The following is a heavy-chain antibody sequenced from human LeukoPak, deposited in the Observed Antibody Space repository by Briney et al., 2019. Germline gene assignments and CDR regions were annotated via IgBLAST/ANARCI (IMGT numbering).Heavy chain of an antibody. V-gene: IGHV4-39*01. CDR2: IYYSGST. D-gene: IGHD3-3*01. CDR1: GGSISSSSYY. Sequence: SETLSLTCTVSGGSISSSSYYWGWIRQPPGKGLEWIGSIYYSGSTYYNPSLKSRVTISVDTSKNQFSLKLSSVTAADTAVYYCATYYDFWSGYPGAFDTWGQGTMVTVSS. CDR3: ATYYDFWSGYPGAFDT. J-gene: IGHJ3*02.